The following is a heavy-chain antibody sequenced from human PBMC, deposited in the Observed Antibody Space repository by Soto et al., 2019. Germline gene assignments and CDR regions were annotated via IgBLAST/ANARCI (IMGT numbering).Heavy chain of an antibody. V-gene: IGHV4-30-2*01. CDR1: GGSISSGGYS. CDR2: IYHSGST. J-gene: IGHJ5*02. Sequence: SETLSLTCAVSGGSISSGGYSWSWIRQPPGKGLEWIGYIYHSGSTYYNPSLKSRVTISVDRSKNQFSLKLSSVTAADTAVYYCASLNSYLGVYDWFDPWGQGTLVTVSS. CDR3: ASLNSYLGVYDWFDP. D-gene: IGHD3-16*01.